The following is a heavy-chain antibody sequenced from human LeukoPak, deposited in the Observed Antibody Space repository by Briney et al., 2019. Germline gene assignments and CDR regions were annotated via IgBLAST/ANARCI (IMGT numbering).Heavy chain of an antibody. D-gene: IGHD6-6*01. CDR1: GGSFSGYY. J-gene: IGHJ5*02. Sequence: SETLSLTCAVYGGSFSGYYWSWIRQPPGKGLEWIGRIYTSGSTNYNPSLKSRVTISVDTSKNQFSLKLSSVTAADTAVYYCARDPRIAARPGWFDPWGQGTLVTVSS. V-gene: IGHV4-4*08. CDR3: ARDPRIAARPGWFDP. CDR2: IYTSGST.